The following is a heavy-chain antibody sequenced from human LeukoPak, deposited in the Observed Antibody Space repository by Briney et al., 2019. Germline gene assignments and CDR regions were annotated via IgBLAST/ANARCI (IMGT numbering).Heavy chain of an antibody. V-gene: IGHV1-2*02. Sequence: ASVKVSCKASGYTFTGYYMHWVRQAPGRGLEWMGWINPNSGGTNYAQKFQGRVTMTRDTSISTAYMELSRLRSDDTAVYYCARSYYDSSGYPKYFQHWGQGTLVTVSS. CDR1: GYTFTGYY. CDR3: ARSYYDSSGYPKYFQH. CDR2: INPNSGGT. D-gene: IGHD3-22*01. J-gene: IGHJ1*01.